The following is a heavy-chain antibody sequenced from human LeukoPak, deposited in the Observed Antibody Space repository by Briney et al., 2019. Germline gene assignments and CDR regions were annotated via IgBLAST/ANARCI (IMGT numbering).Heavy chain of an antibody. Sequence: VASVKVSCKASGYTFTSYGISWVRQAPGQGLEWMGWICAYNGNTNYAQKLQGRVTMTTDTSTSTAYMELRSLRSDDTAVYYCARDRGVVPAAMVSYYYGMDVWGQGTTVTVSS. V-gene: IGHV1-18*01. CDR1: GYTFTSYG. CDR2: ICAYNGNT. D-gene: IGHD2-2*01. CDR3: ARDRGVVPAAMVSYYYGMDV. J-gene: IGHJ6*02.